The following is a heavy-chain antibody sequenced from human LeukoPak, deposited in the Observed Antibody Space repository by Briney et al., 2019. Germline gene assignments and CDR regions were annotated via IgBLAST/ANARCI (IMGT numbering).Heavy chain of an antibody. CDR3: ARVIVFMSTGPHLDY. CDR2: INTNGRTI. J-gene: IGHJ4*02. V-gene: IGHV3-48*01. CDR1: GFIFSEYS. D-gene: IGHD3-16*01. Sequence: GGSLRLSCAASGFIFSEYSLIWVRQAPGAGLEWVSYINTNGRTIYYADSVKGRFTMSRDNDKNTLYLQMNSLRAEDTAVYYCARVIVFMSTGPHLDYWGQGTLAIVSS.